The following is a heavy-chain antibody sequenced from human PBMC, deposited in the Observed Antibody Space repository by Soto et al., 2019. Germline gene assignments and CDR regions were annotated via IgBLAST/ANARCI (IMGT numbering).Heavy chain of an antibody. V-gene: IGHV3-11*05. J-gene: IGHJ4*02. CDR1: GFRFSDFY. D-gene: IGHD2-8*01. CDR3: ARDRDTYGHGFFDY. CDR2: ISTSGSNT. Sequence: QAQLVESGGGLVKPGGSLRLSCAASGFRFSDFYMTWIRQAPGKGLEWVSHISTSGSNTNYADSVKGRFTVSRDNANNALYLEMNNLRVEDTAVYFCARDRDTYGHGFFDYWGQGTLVTVSS.